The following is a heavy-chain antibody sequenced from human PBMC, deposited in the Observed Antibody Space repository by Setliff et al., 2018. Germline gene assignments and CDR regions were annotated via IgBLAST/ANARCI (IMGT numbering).Heavy chain of an antibody. V-gene: IGHV4-34*01. Sequence: NPSETLSLTCAVYGGSFSDYWWSWIRQLPGKGLEWIAEIHHSGGTNFHPSLKSRVAISVDPSKNQFYLNLRSVTAADTAVYFCARGTKTMVINYWYFDVWGRGTPVTVSS. CDR3: ARGTKTMVINYWYFDV. CDR1: GGSFSDYW. CDR2: IHHSGGT. J-gene: IGHJ2*01. D-gene: IGHD4-17*01.